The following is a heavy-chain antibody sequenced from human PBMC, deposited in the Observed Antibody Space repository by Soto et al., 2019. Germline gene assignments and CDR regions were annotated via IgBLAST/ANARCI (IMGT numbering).Heavy chain of an antibody. D-gene: IGHD3-10*01. CDR2: IYYSGST. CDR3: SGSYYSGWLDP. V-gene: IGHV4-61*05. CDR1: GDSIISSRYN. Sequence: PSETLDLACTVSGDSIISSRYNWGWIRQSPGNGLEWIGYIYYSGSTIYNPSLRSRVTISLDTSKKQFSLTMSSVTAADTAVYYCSGSYYSGWLDPWGQGTLVTVSS. J-gene: IGHJ5*01.